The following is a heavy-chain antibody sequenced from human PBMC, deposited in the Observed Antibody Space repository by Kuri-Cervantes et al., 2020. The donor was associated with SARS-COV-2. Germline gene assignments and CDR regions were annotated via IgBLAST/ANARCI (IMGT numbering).Heavy chain of an antibody. CDR3: AREFATVIAAAAAFDY. V-gene: IGHV3-30-3*01. CDR2: ISSDGNNK. J-gene: IGHJ4*02. D-gene: IGHD6-13*01. CDR1: GFTFSNYP. Sequence: GGSLRLSCAASGFTFSNYPMHWVRQAPGKGLEWVAVISSDGNNKYYADSVKGRFTISRDNSKNTLYLQMNSLRAEDTAVYYCAREFATVIAAAAAFDYWGQGTLVTVSS.